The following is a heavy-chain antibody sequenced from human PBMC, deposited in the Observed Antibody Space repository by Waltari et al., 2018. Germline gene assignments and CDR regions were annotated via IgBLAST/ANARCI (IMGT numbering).Heavy chain of an antibody. CDR2: ISGSGGST. D-gene: IGHD4-17*01. CDR1: GGSFSGYY. J-gene: IGHJ4*02. CDR3: AKGGRMTTVTNFDY. V-gene: IGHV3-23*01. Sequence: VQLQQWGAGLLKPSETLSLTCAVYGGSFSGYYWSWVRQAPGKGLEWVSAISGSGGSTYYADSVKGRFTISRDNSKNTLYLQMNSLRAEDTAVYYCAKGGRMTTVTNFDYWGQGTLVTVSS.